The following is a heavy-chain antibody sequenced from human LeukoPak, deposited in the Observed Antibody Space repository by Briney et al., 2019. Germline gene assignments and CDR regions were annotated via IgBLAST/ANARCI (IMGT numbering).Heavy chain of an antibody. V-gene: IGHV4-59*08. J-gene: IGHJ4*02. Sequence: ASETLSLTCTVSGGSISSYYWSWIRQPPGKGLEWIGYIYYSGSTNYNPSLKSRVTISVDTSKNQFSLKLSSVTAADTAVYYCARHIMITFGGVRNHYYFDYWGQGTLVTVSS. D-gene: IGHD3-16*01. CDR1: GGSISSYY. CDR3: ARHIMITFGGVRNHYYFDY. CDR2: IYYSGST.